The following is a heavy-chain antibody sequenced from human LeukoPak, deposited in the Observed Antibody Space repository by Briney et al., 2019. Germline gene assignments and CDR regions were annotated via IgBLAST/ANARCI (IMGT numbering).Heavy chain of an antibody. CDR3: ARLRGGAWEYFDY. CDR2: INHSGST. Sequence: SETLSLTCAVYGGSFSRYSWSWIRQPPGKGLEWIGEINHSGSTNYNPSLKSRVTISVDTSKNQFSLKLSSVTAADTAVYYCARLRGGAWEYFDYWGQGTLVTVSS. V-gene: IGHV4-34*01. D-gene: IGHD3-16*01. J-gene: IGHJ4*02. CDR1: GGSFSRYS.